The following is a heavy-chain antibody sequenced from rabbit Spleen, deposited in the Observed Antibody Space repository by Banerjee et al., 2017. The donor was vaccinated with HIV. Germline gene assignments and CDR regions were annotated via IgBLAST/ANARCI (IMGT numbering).Heavy chain of an antibody. D-gene: IGHD4-1*01. CDR1: GVSFSDKDV. J-gene: IGHJ4*01. Sequence: EQLEESGGGLVKPEGSLTLTCKASGVSFSDKDVMCWVRQAPGKGLEWIACIYSSTGSTWYASWAKGRFTISKTSSITVTLQMTSLTAADTAAYFCVREVYNILNLWGQGTLVTVS. CDR2: IYSSTGST. CDR3: VREVYNILNL. V-gene: IGHV1S45*01.